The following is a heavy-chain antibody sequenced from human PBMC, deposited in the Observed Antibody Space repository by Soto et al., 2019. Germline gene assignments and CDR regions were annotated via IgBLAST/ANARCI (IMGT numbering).Heavy chain of an antibody. CDR3: TCDGRYLSPLYSFDY. CDR1: GGTFTSYA. J-gene: IGHJ4*02. Sequence: SVKVSCKASGGTFTSYAISWVRQAPGQGLEWMGGIIPIFGTANYAQKFQGRVTITADEYTSTAYMELGSRRSEETAVYYWTCDGRYLSPLYSFDYSGQGTLLTLSS. CDR2: IIPIFGTA. V-gene: IGHV1-69*13. D-gene: IGHD2-2*01.